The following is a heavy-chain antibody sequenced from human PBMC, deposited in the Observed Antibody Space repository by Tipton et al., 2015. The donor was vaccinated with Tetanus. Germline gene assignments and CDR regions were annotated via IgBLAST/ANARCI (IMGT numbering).Heavy chain of an antibody. CDR3: ARQEPPGRLFYDSSGLSG. V-gene: IGHV4-39*01. D-gene: IGHD3-22*01. CDR1: GDSISTSSYF. J-gene: IGHJ4*02. CDR2: IFYTGSS. Sequence: TLSLTCAVSGDSISTSSYFWGWIRQPPGKGLEWIGHIFYTGSSHYNPSFESRVTISVDTSKNRFSLNLSSVTAADTAVYFCARQEPPGRLFYDSSGLSGWGQGTLVTVSS.